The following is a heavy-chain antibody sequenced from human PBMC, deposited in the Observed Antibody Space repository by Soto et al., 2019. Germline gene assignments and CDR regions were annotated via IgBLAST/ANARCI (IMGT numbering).Heavy chain of an antibody. CDR2: ISGSGGST. Sequence: GGSLRLSCAAPGFTFSSYAMSWVRQAPGKGLEWVSAISGSGGSTYYADSVKGRFTISRDKSKNTLYLQMNSLRAEDTAVYYCAKVGPDYGHNFDYWGQGTLVTVSS. J-gene: IGHJ4*02. V-gene: IGHV3-23*01. CDR1: GFTFSSYA. CDR3: AKVGPDYGHNFDY. D-gene: IGHD3-10*01.